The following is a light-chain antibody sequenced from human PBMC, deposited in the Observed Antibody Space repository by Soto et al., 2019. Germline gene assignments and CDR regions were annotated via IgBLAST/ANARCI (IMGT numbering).Light chain of an antibody. CDR2: DAS. J-gene: IGKJ4*01. CDR3: QQANSFPLT. CDR1: QSISSW. V-gene: IGKV1-12*01. Sequence: DIQMTQSPSTLSATAGDRVTITCLASQSISSWLAWYQHKPGEAPKLLIYDASALPRGVPSRFSGSGSGTDFTLTISSLQPEDFATYYCQQANSFPLTFGGGTKVDIK.